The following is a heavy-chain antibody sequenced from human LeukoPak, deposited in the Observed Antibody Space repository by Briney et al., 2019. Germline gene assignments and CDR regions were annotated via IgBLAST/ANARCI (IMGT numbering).Heavy chain of an antibody. V-gene: IGHV1-69*01. CDR2: IIPIFGTA. Sequence: SVKVSCKASGGTFSSYAISWVRQAPGQGLEWMGGIIPIFGTANYAQKFQGRVTITADESTSTAYMELSSLRSEDTAVYYCAREGFGESYLGYWGQGTLVTVSS. CDR3: AREGFGESYLGY. D-gene: IGHD3-10*01. CDR1: GGTFSSYA. J-gene: IGHJ4*02.